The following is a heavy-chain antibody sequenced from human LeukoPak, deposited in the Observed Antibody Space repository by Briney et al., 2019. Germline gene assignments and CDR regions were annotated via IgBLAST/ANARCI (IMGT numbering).Heavy chain of an antibody. CDR3: ASGMAGSSGYSYYFDY. Sequence: GGSLRLSCAASGFTFSSYAMSWVRQAPGKGLEWVSAISGSGGSTYYADSVKGRFTISRDNSKNTLYLQMNSLRAEDTAVYYCASGMAGSSGYSYYFDYWGQGTLVTVSS. CDR1: GFTFSSYA. D-gene: IGHD3-22*01. CDR2: ISGSGGST. J-gene: IGHJ4*02. V-gene: IGHV3-23*01.